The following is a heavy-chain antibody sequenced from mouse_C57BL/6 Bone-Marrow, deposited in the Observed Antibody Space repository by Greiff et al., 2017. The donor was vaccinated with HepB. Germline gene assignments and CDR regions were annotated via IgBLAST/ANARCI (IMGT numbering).Heavy chain of an antibody. CDR3: ARRDYGSSYEGLFDY. CDR1: GYTFTDYY. D-gene: IGHD1-1*01. V-gene: IGHV1-26*01. J-gene: IGHJ2*01. CDR2: INPNNGGT. Sequence: EVQLQQSGPELVKPGASVKISCEASGYTFTDYYMNWVKQSHGKSLEWIGDINPNNGGTSYNQKFKGKATLTVDKSSSTAYMELRSLTSEDSAVYYCARRDYGSSYEGLFDYWGQGTTLTVSS.